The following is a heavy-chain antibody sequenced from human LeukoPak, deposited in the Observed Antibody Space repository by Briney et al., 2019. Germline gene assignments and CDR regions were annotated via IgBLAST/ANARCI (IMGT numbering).Heavy chain of an antibody. J-gene: IGHJ4*02. D-gene: IGHD3-10*01. CDR3: ARWGLIGLLY. CDR1: GGTFSSYA. CDR2: IIPILGTA. Sequence: ASVTVSCKASGGTFSSYAISWVRQAPGQGLEWMGGIIPILGTANYAQKFQGRVTITADESTSTAYMELSSLRSEDTAVYYCARWGLIGLLYWGQGTLVTVSS. V-gene: IGHV1-69*01.